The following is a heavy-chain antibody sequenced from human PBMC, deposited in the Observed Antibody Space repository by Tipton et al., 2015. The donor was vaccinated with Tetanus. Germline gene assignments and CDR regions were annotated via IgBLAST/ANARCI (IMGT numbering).Heavy chain of an antibody. Sequence: TLSLTCTVSGGSIRSGGYYWSWIRQHPGKGLEWIGYIYYTGNTYYNPSLKSRVTISVDTSKNQFSLKLSSVTAADTAVYYCARTSGYMCSGCWGQGPLVTVSS. CDR3: ARTSGYMCSGC. D-gene: IGHD3-3*01. J-gene: IGHJ1*01. CDR2: IYYTGNT. CDR1: GGSIRSGGYY. V-gene: IGHV4-31*03.